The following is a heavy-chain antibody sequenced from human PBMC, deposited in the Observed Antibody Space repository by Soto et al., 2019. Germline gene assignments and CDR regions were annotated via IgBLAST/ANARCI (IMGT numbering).Heavy chain of an antibody. J-gene: IGHJ5*02. Sequence: QVQLVQSGAEVKKPGASVKVSCKASGYTFTDYYIHWVRQAPGQGLEWMGWINPNSGGTNYAQKFQGRGTMTRDTPISTAYMELSRLRSDDTAVYYCARSPPGDSKTNWFDPWGQGTLVTVSS. CDR3: ARSPPGDSKTNWFDP. V-gene: IGHV1-2*02. D-gene: IGHD4-4*01. CDR1: GYTFTDYY. CDR2: INPNSGGT.